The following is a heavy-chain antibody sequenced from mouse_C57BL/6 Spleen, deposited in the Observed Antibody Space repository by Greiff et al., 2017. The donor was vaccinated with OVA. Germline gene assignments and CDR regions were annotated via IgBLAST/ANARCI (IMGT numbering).Heavy chain of an antibody. CDR3: VRDRGPIYYGSSYGYFDV. CDR1: GFTFNTYA. Sequence: EVHLVESGGGLVQPKGSLKLSCAASGFTFNTYAMHWVRQAPGKGLEWVARIRSKSSNYATYYAESVKDRFTISRDDSQSMLYLQMNNLKTEDTAMYYCVRDRGPIYYGSSYGYFDVWGTGTTVTVSS. D-gene: IGHD1-1*01. J-gene: IGHJ1*03. CDR2: IRSKSSNYAT. V-gene: IGHV10-3*01.